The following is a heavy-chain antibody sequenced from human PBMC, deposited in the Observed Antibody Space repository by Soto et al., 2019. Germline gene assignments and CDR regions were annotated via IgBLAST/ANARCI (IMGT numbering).Heavy chain of an antibody. D-gene: IGHD6-19*01. J-gene: IGHJ4*02. CDR1: GFTFSSYG. CDR3: AKLIAVAWDFDY. Sequence: GGSLRLSCAASGFTFSSYGMHWVRQAPGKGLEWVAVISYDGSNKYYADSVKGRFTISRDNSKNTLYLQMNSLRAEDTAVYYCAKLIAVAWDFDYWGQGTLVTVSS. V-gene: IGHV3-30*18. CDR2: ISYDGSNK.